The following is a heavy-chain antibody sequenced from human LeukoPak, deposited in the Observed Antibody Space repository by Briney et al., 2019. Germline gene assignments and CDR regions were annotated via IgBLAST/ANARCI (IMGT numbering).Heavy chain of an antibody. D-gene: IGHD4-11*01. J-gene: IGHJ6*02. V-gene: IGHV1-69*04. Sequence: ASVKVSCKASGGTFSSYAISWVRQAPGQGLEWMGRIIPIFGIANYAQKFQGRVTITADKSTSTAYMELGSLRSEDTAVYYCAKDTVTTLYYYYYGMDVWGQGTTVTVSS. CDR1: GGTFSSYA. CDR3: AKDTVTTLYYYYYGMDV. CDR2: IIPIFGIA.